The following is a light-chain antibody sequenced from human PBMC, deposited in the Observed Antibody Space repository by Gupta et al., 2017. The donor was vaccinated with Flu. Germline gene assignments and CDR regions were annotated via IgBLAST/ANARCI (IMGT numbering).Light chain of an antibody. J-gene: IGLJ1*01. Sequence: ITITWAVTYSEIGTYTYLNWHQQHPGKAPKLLIYETNNRPPGVPARFSGSKAGNTAALTVSGLQAEDEADYYCSTYTGSDSFVFGGGTQVTVL. CDR1: YSEIGTYTY. V-gene: IGLV2-8*01. CDR2: ETN. CDR3: STYTGSDSFV.